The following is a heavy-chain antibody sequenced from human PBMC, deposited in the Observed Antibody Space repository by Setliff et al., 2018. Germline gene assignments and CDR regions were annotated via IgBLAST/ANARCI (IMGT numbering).Heavy chain of an antibody. V-gene: IGHV4-59*04. J-gene: IGHJ4*02. Sequence: SETLSLTCTVSGGSISSYYWSWIRQPPGKGLEWSGCIYYSGSTYYNPSLKSRVTISVDTSKNQFSLRLSSVTAADTAVYYCAMYQPKKFDYWGQGTLVTVSS. CDR1: GGSISSYY. D-gene: IGHD2-2*01. CDR3: AMYQPKKFDY. CDR2: IYYSGST.